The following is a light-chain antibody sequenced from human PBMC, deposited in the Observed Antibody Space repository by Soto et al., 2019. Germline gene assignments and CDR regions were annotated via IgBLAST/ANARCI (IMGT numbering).Light chain of an antibody. J-gene: IGLJ3*02. CDR2: SNN. Sequence: QSVLTQPPSASGTPGQRVTISCSGSSSNIGSNTVNWYQQLPGTAPKLLIYSNNQRPSGVPDRFSGSKSGTSASLAISGLQSEDEAHYYCAAWDDSLNWVFGGGTKLTVL. CDR3: AAWDDSLNWV. CDR1: SSNIGSNT. V-gene: IGLV1-44*01.